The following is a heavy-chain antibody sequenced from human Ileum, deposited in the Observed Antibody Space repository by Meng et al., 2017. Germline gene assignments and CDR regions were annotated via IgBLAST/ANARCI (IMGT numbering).Heavy chain of an antibody. CDR2: IYYSGST. V-gene: IGHV4-61*01. Sequence: GQLQESGQRLVRPPETLSLACTVSGGSVSSGSYYWSWIRQPPGKGLEWIGHIYYSGSTNYNPSLKSRVTISVDMSKNQFSLKLNSVTAADTAIYFCARSSTSPASYFFDYWGQGTLVTVSS. CDR1: GGSVSSGSYY. CDR3: ARSSTSPASYFFDY. D-gene: IGHD6-6*01. J-gene: IGHJ4*02.